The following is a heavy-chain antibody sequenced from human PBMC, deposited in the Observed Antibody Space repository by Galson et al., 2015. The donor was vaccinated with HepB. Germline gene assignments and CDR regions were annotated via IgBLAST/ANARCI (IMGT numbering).Heavy chain of an antibody. D-gene: IGHD2-8*02. V-gene: IGHV1-18*04. CDR3: VSDERRAGGASHYFDY. J-gene: IGHJ4*02. CDR2: ISGSIDDA. Sequence: SVKVSCKASGYTFTSYGFSWVRQAPGQGPEWMGWISGSIDDANFAPKFQDRVTLTTDRSTNTVYMELRSLRSDDTAVYYCVSDERRAGGASHYFDYWGQGTLVTVSS. CDR1: GYTFTSYG.